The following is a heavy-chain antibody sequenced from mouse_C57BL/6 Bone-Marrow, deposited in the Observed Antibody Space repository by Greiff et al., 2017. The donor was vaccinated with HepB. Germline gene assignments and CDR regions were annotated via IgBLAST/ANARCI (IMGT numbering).Heavy chain of an antibody. V-gene: IGHV1-81*01. CDR2: IYPRSGNT. CDR3: AVYDGFTGGFAY. D-gene: IGHD2-3*01. J-gene: IGHJ3*01. CDR1: GYTFTSYG. Sequence: VQLQQSGAELARPGASVKLSCKASGYTFTSYGISWVKQRTGQGLEWIGEIYPRSGNTYYNEKFKGKATLTADKSSSTAYMELRSLTSEASAVYFCAVYDGFTGGFAYWGQGTLVTVSA.